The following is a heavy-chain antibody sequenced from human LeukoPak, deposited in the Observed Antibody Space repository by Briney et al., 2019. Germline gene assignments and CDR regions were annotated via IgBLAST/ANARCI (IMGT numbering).Heavy chain of an antibody. CDR2: INPNSGGT. V-gene: IGHV1-2*02. Sequence: ASVKVSCKASVYTFTGYYMHWVRQAPGQGLEWMGWINPNSGGTNYAQKFQGRVTMTRDTSISTTYMELSRLRSDDTAVCYCARKGGVAGTTFDIWGQGTMVTVSS. CDR1: VYTFTGYY. CDR3: ARKGGVAGTTFDI. D-gene: IGHD6-19*01. J-gene: IGHJ3*02.